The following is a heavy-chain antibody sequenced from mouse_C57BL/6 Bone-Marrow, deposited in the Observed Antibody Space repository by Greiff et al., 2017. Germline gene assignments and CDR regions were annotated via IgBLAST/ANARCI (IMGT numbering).Heavy chain of an antibody. J-gene: IGHJ4*01. V-gene: IGHV1-9*01. CDR2: ILPGSGST. CDR3: ARFITP. CDR1: GYPFTGYC. D-gene: IGHD1-1*01. Sequence: VQLKQSGAELLKPGASVKLSCTASGYPFTGYCIDWFQQRPGHGLEWIGEILPGSGSTKYNEQFKGKATFTAYTSSNTAYMQLSSLTTEDSAIYYYARFITPWGQGNLVPVST.